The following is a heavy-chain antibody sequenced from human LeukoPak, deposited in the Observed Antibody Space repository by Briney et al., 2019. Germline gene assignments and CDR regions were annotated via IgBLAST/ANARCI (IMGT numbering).Heavy chain of an antibody. CDR3: TTDLDYGDWSDAFDI. D-gene: IGHD4-17*01. V-gene: IGHV3-15*07. CDR1: GFTFSNAW. CDR2: IKSKTDGGTT. J-gene: IGHJ3*02. Sequence: PGGSLRLSCAASGFTFSNAWMNWVRQAPGKGLEWVGRIKSKTDGGTTDYAAPVKGRFTISRDDSKNTLYLQMNSLKTEDTAVYYCTTDLDYGDWSDAFDIWGQGTMVTVSS.